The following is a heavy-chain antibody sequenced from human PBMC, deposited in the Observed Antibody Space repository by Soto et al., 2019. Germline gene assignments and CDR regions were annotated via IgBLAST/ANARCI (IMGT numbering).Heavy chain of an antibody. Sequence: QLQLQESGSGLVKPSQTLSLTCAVSGGSISSGGYSWSWIRQPPGKGLEWIGYIYHSGSTYYNPSLKRRVTISVDRSKNQFSLKLSSVTAADTAVYYCSRARHCSGGSCPQPRNWFDPWGQGTLVTVSS. V-gene: IGHV4-30-2*01. CDR3: SRARHCSGGSCPQPRNWFDP. CDR1: GGSISSGGYS. J-gene: IGHJ5*02. D-gene: IGHD2-15*01. CDR2: IYHSGST.